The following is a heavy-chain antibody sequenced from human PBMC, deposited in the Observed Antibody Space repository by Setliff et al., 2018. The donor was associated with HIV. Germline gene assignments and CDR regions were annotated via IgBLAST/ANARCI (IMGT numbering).Heavy chain of an antibody. J-gene: IGHJ4*02. V-gene: IGHV1-69*13. CDR2: IIPIFATE. CDR3: ARGKRWLQPYYLDY. D-gene: IGHD5-18*01. CDR1: GYTLTEVS. Sequence: SVKVSCKVSGYTLTEVSIHWVRQAPGQGLEWMGGIIPIFATEDYAPKFRGRVSITADESTSTAYMELRSLRSEDTAVYYCARGKRWLQPYYLDYWGQGTLVTVSS.